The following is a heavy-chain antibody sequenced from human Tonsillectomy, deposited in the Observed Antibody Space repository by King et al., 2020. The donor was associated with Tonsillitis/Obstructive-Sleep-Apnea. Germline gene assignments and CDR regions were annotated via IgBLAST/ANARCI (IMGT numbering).Heavy chain of an antibody. D-gene: IGHD6-19*01. V-gene: IGHV4-59*01. Sequence: VQLQESGPGLVKPSETLSLTCTVSGGSISNYYWSWIRQPPGKGLEWIGYIYNIGSTNYNPSLKSRVTISVDTSKNQFSLKLSSVTAADTAVYYCARARGGSGWYTYFDYWGQGTLVTVSS. J-gene: IGHJ4*02. CDR1: GGSISNYY. CDR2: IYNIGST. CDR3: ARARGGSGWYTYFDY.